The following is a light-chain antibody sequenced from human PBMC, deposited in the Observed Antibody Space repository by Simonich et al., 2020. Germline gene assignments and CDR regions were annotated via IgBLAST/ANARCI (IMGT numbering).Light chain of an antibody. V-gene: IGLV3-21*03. CDR1: NIGSKS. J-gene: IGLJ2*01. CDR3: QVWDSSSDVV. Sequence: SYVLTQPPSVSVAPGKKARITCGGNNIGSKSVHWYQQKPGPAPVLVVYDDSDRPSCIPEQFSGSNSGNTATLTISRVEAGDEADYYCQVWDSSSDVVFGGGTKLTVL. CDR2: DDS.